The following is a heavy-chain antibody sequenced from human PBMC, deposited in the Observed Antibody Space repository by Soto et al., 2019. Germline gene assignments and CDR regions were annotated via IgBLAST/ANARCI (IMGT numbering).Heavy chain of an antibody. J-gene: IGHJ4*02. D-gene: IGHD3-22*01. CDR3: AREGHDSSGYYYGVFDY. V-gene: IGHV3-30-3*01. Sequence: PGGSLRLSCAASGFTFSSYAMHWVRQAPGKGLEWVAVISYDGNNKYYADSVKGRFTISRDNSKNTLYLQMNSLRAEDTAVYYCAREGHDSSGYYYGVFDYWGQGTLVTVSS. CDR2: ISYDGNNK. CDR1: GFTFSSYA.